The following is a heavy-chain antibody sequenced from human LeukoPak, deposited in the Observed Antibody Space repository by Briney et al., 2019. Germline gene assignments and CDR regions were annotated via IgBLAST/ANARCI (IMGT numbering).Heavy chain of an antibody. Sequence: SETLSLTCTVSGGSISSYYWSWTRQPPGKGLEWIGYIYYSGSTNYNPSLKSRVTISVDTSKNQFSLKLSSVTAADTAVYYCARATVTTTWFDPWGQGTLVTVSS. D-gene: IGHD4-17*01. CDR2: IYYSGST. V-gene: IGHV4-59*12. J-gene: IGHJ5*02. CDR3: ARATVTTTWFDP. CDR1: GGSISSYY.